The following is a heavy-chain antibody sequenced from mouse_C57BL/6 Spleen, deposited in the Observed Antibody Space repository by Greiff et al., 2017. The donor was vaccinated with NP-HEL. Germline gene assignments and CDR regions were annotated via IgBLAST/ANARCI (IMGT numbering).Heavy chain of an antibody. CDR2: IDPEDGET. D-gene: IGHD2-1*01. J-gene: IGHJ1*03. CDR1: GFNIKDYY. V-gene: IGHV14-2*01. Sequence: EVQLQQSGAELVKPGASVKLSCTASGFNIKDYYMHWVKQRTEQGLEWIGRIDPEDGETKYASKFQGKATITADTSSNTAYLQLSSLTSEDTAVYYCARPVYYGNYYWYFDVWGTGTTVTVSS. CDR3: ARPVYYGNYYWYFDV.